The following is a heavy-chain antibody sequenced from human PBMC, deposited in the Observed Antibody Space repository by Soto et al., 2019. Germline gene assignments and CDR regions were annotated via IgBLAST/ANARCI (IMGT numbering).Heavy chain of an antibody. CDR2: INVKKGNT. CDR1: GYTFSSHG. D-gene: IGHD4-17*01. J-gene: IGHJ4*02. Sequence: ASVKVSCKASGYTFSSHGITWVRQAPGQGLEWVGWINVKKGNTEYAQKVQGRVTLTTDTSTSTVYMEPRSLRYDDTAVYYCARGAYGDVSFDYWGQGTPVTRLL. V-gene: IGHV1-18*01. CDR3: ARGAYGDVSFDY.